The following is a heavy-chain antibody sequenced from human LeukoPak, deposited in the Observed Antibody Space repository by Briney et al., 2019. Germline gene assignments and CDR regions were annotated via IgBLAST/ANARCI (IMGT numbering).Heavy chain of an antibody. J-gene: IGHJ3*02. CDR2: ISGDGRST. CDR3: ARDQDRAFDI. V-gene: IGHV3-23*01. CDR1: GFNFASYA. Sequence: GGSLRLSCTASGFNFASYAMKWVRQAPGKGLESVSAISGDGRSTYYAGSVKGRFTISRDNSKNTLYLQMNSMRAEDTAVYYCARDQDRAFDIWGQGTVVTVSS.